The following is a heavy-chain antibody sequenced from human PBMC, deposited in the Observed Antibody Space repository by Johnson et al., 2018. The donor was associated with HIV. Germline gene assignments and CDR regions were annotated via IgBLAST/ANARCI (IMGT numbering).Heavy chain of an antibody. CDR3: ARGGGCGGDCYSGFDAFDF. J-gene: IGHJ3*01. Sequence: QVQLVESGGGLVKPGGSLRLSCAASGFTFDDYGLSWVRQTPGKGLEWVAVFSSDGSNKYFADSVKGRFIISRDNSKNTLYLQMNSLTTEDTAAYYCARGGGCGGDCYSGFDAFDFWGQGTMVTVSA. CDR2: FSSDGSNK. V-gene: IGHV3-30*03. CDR1: GFTFDDYG. D-gene: IGHD2-21*01.